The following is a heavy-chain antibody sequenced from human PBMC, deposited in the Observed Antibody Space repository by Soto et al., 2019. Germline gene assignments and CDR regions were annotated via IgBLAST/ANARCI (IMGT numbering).Heavy chain of an antibody. V-gene: IGHV3-23*01. D-gene: IGHD6-19*01. Sequence: GGSMRLSCAASGFTFSSYAMSWVRQAPGKGLEWVSAISGSGGSTYYADSVKGRFTISRDNSKNTLYLQMNSLRAEDTAVYYCAKADSSGWYQGYWGQGTLVTVSS. CDR1: GFTFSSYA. CDR2: ISGSGGST. CDR3: AKADSSGWYQGY. J-gene: IGHJ4*02.